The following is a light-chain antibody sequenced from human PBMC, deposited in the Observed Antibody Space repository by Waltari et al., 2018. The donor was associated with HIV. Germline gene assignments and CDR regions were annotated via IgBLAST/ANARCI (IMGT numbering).Light chain of an antibody. CDR3: SSYSSSSTLV. Sequence: QSALTQTASVSGSPGQSITISCTGTSSDVGGYHYVSWFQQHPGKAPKLIIYDVSNVPSGVSNRFSGSKSGNTASLTISGLQAEDEADYYCSSYSSSSTLVFGGGTKLTVL. J-gene: IGLJ3*02. V-gene: IGLV2-14*01. CDR2: DVS. CDR1: SSDVGGYHY.